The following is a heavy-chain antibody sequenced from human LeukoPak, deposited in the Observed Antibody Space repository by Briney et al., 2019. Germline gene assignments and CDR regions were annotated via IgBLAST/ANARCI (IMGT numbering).Heavy chain of an antibody. V-gene: IGHV4-39*07. J-gene: IGHJ6*04. CDR1: GGSVNIGNSY. D-gene: IGHD3-3*01. Sequence: SETLSLTCTLSGGSVNIGNSYWGWIRQPPGKALEWVGSVSASGTVYYNPSLKSRVSISLDTSKNQISLKLSSVTAADRAVYFCARASTVGVRFLEWRLWGKGTTVTVSS. CDR3: ARASTVGVRFLEWRL. CDR2: VSASGTV.